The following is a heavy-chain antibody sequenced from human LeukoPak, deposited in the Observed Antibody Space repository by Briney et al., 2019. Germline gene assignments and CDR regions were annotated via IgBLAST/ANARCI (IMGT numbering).Heavy chain of an antibody. CDR1: GYTFTGSY. CDR2: INPNSGGT. CDR3: ASATTYCGADCYPLDAFDI. V-gene: IGHV1-2*02. J-gene: IGHJ3*02. D-gene: IGHD2-21*02. Sequence: ASVKVSCKASGYTFTGSYMHWVRQAPGQGLEWMGWINPNSGGTNYAQKFLGRITMTRDTSITTAYMELSRLRSDDTAVYYCASATTYCGADCYPLDAFDIWGQGTMVTVSS.